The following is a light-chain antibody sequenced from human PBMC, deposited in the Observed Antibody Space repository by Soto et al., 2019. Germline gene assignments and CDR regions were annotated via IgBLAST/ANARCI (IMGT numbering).Light chain of an antibody. Sequence: EIGLTQSQGSLSLSPGQRATLSCRASQSVDTTCFAWYQKKPRQAHRLLIYGASKRATGIPDRFSGSGSGTDFTLIISRLEPEDFAMYYCQPYMSSVTFGQGTKVEIK. V-gene: IGKV3-20*01. J-gene: IGKJ1*01. CDR3: QPYMSSVT. CDR2: GAS. CDR1: QSVDTTC.